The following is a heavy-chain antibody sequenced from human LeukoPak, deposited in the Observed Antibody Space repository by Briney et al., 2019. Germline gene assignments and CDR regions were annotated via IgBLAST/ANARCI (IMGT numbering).Heavy chain of an antibody. D-gene: IGHD4/OR15-4a*01. CDR1: GFTVSSNS. J-gene: IGHJ4*02. CDR3: ARRAGAYSHPYDY. V-gene: IGHV3-53*01. Sequence: GGSLRLSCTISGFTVSSNSMSWVRQAPGKGLEWVSFIYSDNTHYSDSVKGRFTISRDNSKNTLYLQMNSLRAEDTAVYYCARRAGAYSHPYDYWGQGTLVTVSS. CDR2: IYSDNT.